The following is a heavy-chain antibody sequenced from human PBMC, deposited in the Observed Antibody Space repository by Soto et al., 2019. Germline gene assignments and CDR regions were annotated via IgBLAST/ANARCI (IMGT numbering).Heavy chain of an antibody. CDR2: ISYSGTT. Sequence: SETLSLTCTVSGDSISSNNNYWSWIRQPPGEDLEWIGFISYSGTTSYSPSLKSRVAISLDTSKNQFSLSLSSVTAADTAVYYCARGRGYSYGLDPWGQGTLVTVSS. V-gene: IGHV4-30-4*01. D-gene: IGHD5-18*01. CDR3: ARGRGYSYGLDP. CDR1: GDSISSNNNY. J-gene: IGHJ5*02.